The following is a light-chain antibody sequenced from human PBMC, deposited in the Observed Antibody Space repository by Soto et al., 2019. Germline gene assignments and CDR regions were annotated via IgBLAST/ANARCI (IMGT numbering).Light chain of an antibody. CDR2: RNN. Sequence: QSVLTQPPSASGTPGQRVTISCSGSSSNIGSNYVYWYQQLPGTAPKLLIYRNNQRPSGVPDRVSGSKSGTSASLAISGLRSEDEADYYCAAWDDSLSGPDVFGNGTKLTVL. J-gene: IGLJ1*01. CDR1: SSNIGSNY. CDR3: AAWDDSLSGPDV. V-gene: IGLV1-47*01.